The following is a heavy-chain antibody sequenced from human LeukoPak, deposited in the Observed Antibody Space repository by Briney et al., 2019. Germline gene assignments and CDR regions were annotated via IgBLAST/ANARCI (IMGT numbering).Heavy chain of an antibody. CDR1: GFSFSSYE. CDR3: ARDQSPHYEGSNTLHFDV. V-gene: IGHV3-48*03. CDR2: ISSNAGSTI. Sequence: PGWSLRLACAASGFSFSSYEMTWVRQAPGKGPACVAYISSNAGSTIYYADTVKGRFTISRDNAKNSLFLQMHSLRAEDTALYYCARDQSPHYEGSNTLHFDVWGQGTMVTVSS. J-gene: IGHJ3*01. D-gene: IGHD3-22*01.